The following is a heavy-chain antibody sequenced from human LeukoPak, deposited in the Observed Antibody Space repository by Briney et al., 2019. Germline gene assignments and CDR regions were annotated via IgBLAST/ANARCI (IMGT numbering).Heavy chain of an antibody. J-gene: IGHJ4*02. V-gene: IGHV3-48*01. CDR3: AGDYKYAFDN. D-gene: IGHD5-24*01. Sequence: PGGSLRLSCAASGFTFSDYSMNWVRQAPGKGLEWISYIGIDNGNTNYADSVKGRFTISGDKAKNSLYLQMNSLRVEDTAVYYCAGDYKYAFDNWGQGTLVTVSS. CDR1: GFTFSDYS. CDR2: IGIDNGNT.